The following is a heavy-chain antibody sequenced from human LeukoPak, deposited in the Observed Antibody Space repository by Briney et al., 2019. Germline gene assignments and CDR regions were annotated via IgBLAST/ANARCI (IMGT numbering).Heavy chain of an antibody. CDR1: GGSISSNTYY. V-gene: IGHV4-39*07. J-gene: IGHJ4*02. D-gene: IGHD2-8*02. CDR3: ATEILGAPTPGAY. Sequence: SSGTLSLTCTVSGGSISSNTYYWGWIRQPPGKGLEWIGSIYYSGSTYYNPSLKSRVTISIDKSKDQISLDLTSVTAADTAVYYCATEILGAPTPGAYWGQGTLVTVSS. CDR2: IYYSGST.